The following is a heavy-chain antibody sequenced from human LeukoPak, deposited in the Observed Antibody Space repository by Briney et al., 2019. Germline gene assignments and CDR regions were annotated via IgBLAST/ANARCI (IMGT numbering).Heavy chain of an antibody. CDR3: AREVPATAMYFDY. CDR2: IYSGGST. V-gene: IGHV3-53*01. CDR1: GFTVSSNY. D-gene: IGHD2-2*01. Sequence: GGSLRLSCAASGFTVSSNYMSWVRQAPGKGLEWVSVIYSGGSTYYADSVKGRFTFSRDNSKNTLYLQMNSLRAEDTAVYYCAREVPATAMYFDYWGQGTLVTVSS. J-gene: IGHJ4*02.